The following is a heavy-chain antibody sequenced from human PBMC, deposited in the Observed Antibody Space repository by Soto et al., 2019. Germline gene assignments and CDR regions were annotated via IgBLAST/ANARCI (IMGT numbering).Heavy chain of an antibody. Sequence: EVQLVESGGGLVQPGRSLRLSCAASGFTFDDYAMHWVRQAPGKGLEWVSGISWNSGSIGYAYSVKGRFTISRDNAKNSLYLQMSSLRDEDTALYYCAKVGCSSTSCYALDYWGQGTLVTVSS. V-gene: IGHV3-9*01. CDR3: AKVGCSSTSCYALDY. CDR1: GFTFDDYA. J-gene: IGHJ4*02. CDR2: ISWNSGSI. D-gene: IGHD2-2*01.